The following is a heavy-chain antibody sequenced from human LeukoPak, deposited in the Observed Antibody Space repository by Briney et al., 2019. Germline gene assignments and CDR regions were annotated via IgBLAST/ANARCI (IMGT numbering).Heavy chain of an antibody. CDR3: TRDSTPFDS. CDR2: INPNSGGT. V-gene: IGHV1-2*02. J-gene: IGHJ5*01. CDR1: GYTFTGHY. Sequence: ASVKVSCKASGYTFTGHYIHWVRKAPGQGLEWMGWINPNSGGTNYAQKFQGRVTMTRDTSITTAYMELSRLGSDDTAIYYCTRDSTPFDSWGQGTLVTVSS.